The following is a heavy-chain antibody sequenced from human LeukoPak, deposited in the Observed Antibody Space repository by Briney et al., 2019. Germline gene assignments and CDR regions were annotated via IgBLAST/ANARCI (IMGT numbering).Heavy chain of an antibody. Sequence: GGSLRLSCAASGFTFSSYEMNWVRQAPGKGLEWVSYVSKSGDSIYYADSLKGRFTISRDNAKNSLYLQMNSLRAEDTAVYYCARDSRYNTHYYYGMDVWGKGTTVTVSS. V-gene: IGHV3-48*03. D-gene: IGHD3-3*01. CDR3: ARDSRYNTHYYYGMDV. CDR1: GFTFSSYE. J-gene: IGHJ6*04. CDR2: VSKSGDSI.